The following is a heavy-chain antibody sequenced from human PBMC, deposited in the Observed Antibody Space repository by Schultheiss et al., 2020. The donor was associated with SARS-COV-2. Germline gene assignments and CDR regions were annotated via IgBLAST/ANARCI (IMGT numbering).Heavy chain of an antibody. D-gene: IGHD3-3*02. CDR1: GGSFSGYY. J-gene: IGHJ6*02. CDR2: IFYSGNT. CDR3: ARETHLHFWSGFYTGLGGRDGMNV. Sequence: SETLSLTCAVYGGSFSGYYWSWIRQPPGKGLEWIGYIFYSGNTNYNPSLKSRVTISVDTSKNQFSLKLSSVTAADTAVYYCARETHLHFWSGFYTGLGGRDGMNVWGQGTTVTVSS. V-gene: IGHV4-34*11.